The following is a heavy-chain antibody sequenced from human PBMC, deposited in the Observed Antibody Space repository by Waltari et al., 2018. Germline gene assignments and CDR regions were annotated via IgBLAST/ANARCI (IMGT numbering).Heavy chain of an antibody. CDR2: IYWNDDK. Sequence: QITLKESGPTLVKPTQTLTLTCTFSGFSLSTSGVGVGWIRQPPGKALEWLALIYWNDDKRYSPSLKSRLTITKDTSKNQVVLTMTNMDPVDTATYYCAREDYDFWSGYKGAFDIWGQGTMVTVSS. CDR3: AREDYDFWSGYKGAFDI. V-gene: IGHV2-5*01. J-gene: IGHJ3*02. CDR1: GFSLSTSGVG. D-gene: IGHD3-3*01.